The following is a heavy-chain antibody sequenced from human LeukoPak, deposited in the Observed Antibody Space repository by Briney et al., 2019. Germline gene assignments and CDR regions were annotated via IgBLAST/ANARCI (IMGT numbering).Heavy chain of an antibody. CDR2: LSWNGGSI. CDR1: GFTCYDYA. Sequence: PGGSLTLSGAASGFTCYDYAMHWLRQAPGKGLEGVSVLSWNGGSIGYAASVKGRFTIARDNAKNSLYTQTNSLRAEDMALYYCAKSPEGILGANVDAFDIWGQGTMVTVSS. V-gene: IGHV3-9*03. J-gene: IGHJ3*02. CDR3: AKSPEGILGANVDAFDI. D-gene: IGHD1-26*01.